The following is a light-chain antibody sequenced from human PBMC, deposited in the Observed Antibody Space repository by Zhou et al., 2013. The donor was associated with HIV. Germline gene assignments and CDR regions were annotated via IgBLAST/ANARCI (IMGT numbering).Light chain of an antibody. J-gene: IGKJ1*01. CDR1: QSVSTN. Sequence: EIVLTQSPGTLSLSPGEGATLSCRASQSVSTNLAWYQQKPGQAPRLLIYAASARGTGIPARFSGSGSGTEFTLTISSLQSEDFAVYYCQQYNSWPRTFGQGTKVDIK. CDR3: QQYNSWPRT. CDR2: AAS. V-gene: IGKV3-15*01.